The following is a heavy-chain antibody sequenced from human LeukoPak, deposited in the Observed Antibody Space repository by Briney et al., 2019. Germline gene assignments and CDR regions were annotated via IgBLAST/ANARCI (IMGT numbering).Heavy chain of an antibody. J-gene: IGHJ4*02. CDR1: GFTFDDYA. Sequence: PGGSLRLSCAASGFTFDDYAMHWVRQAPGKGLEWVSGISWNSGSIGYADSVKGRFTISRDNAKNSLYLQMNSLRAEDTALYYCAKDSDSSGYWGYFDYWGQGTLVTVSS. D-gene: IGHD3-22*01. CDR2: ISWNSGSI. V-gene: IGHV3-9*01. CDR3: AKDSDSSGYWGYFDY.